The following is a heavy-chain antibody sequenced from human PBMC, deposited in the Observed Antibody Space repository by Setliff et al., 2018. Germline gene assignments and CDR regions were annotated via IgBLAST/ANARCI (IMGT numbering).Heavy chain of an antibody. CDR2: NNTNTGNP. CDR1: GYTFTSYA. V-gene: IGHV7-4-1*02. Sequence: ASVKVSCKASGYTFTSYAMNWVRQAPGQGLEWMGWNNTNTGNPTYAQGFTGRFVFSLDTSVSTAYLQISSLKAEDTAVYYCARGPLHYDFWSGYYTVSWFDPWGQGTLVTVSS. CDR3: ARGPLHYDFWSGYYTVSWFDP. J-gene: IGHJ5*02. D-gene: IGHD3-3*01.